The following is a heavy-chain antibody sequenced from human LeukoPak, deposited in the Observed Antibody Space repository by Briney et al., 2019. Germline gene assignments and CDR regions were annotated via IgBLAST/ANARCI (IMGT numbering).Heavy chain of an antibody. CDR2: ITNSGGTT. V-gene: IGHV3-48*04. J-gene: IGHJ4*02. Sequence: GGSLRLSCAASGFTFSSYSTMWVRQAPGKGLEWVSYITNSGGTTYYADSVKGRFTISRDNAKNSPYLQMNSLRAEDTAVYYCARQGYNWNYMFDYWGQGTLVTVSS. CDR3: ARQGYNWNYMFDY. CDR1: GFTFSSYS. D-gene: IGHD1-7*01.